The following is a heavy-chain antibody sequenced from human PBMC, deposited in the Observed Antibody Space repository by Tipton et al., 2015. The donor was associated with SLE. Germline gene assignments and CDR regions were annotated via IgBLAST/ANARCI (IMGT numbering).Heavy chain of an antibody. Sequence: LRLSCAVYGGSFSGYSWTWIRQPPGKGLEWIGEINHSGSTNYNPSLKSRVTISVDTSKNQFSLKVSSVTAADTAVYYCARGRGAVAGRRYFDLWGRGTLVTVSS. V-gene: IGHV4-34*01. J-gene: IGHJ2*01. CDR2: INHSGST. CDR3: ARGRGAVAGRRYFDL. CDR1: GGSFSGYS. D-gene: IGHD6-19*01.